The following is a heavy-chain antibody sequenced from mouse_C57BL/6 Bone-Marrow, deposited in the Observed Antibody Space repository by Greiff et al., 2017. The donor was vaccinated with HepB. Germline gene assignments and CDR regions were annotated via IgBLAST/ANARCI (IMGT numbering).Heavy chain of an antibody. CDR1: GFTFSDFY. Sequence: EVQLVESGGGLVQSGRSLRLSCATSGFTFSDFYMEWVRQAPGKGLEWIAASRNKANDYTTEYSASVKGRFIVSRDTSQSILYLQMNALRAEDTAIYYCARDADDGYPYWYFDVWGTGTTVTVSS. CDR2: SRNKANDYTT. V-gene: IGHV7-1*01. CDR3: ARDADDGYPYWYFDV. J-gene: IGHJ1*03. D-gene: IGHD2-3*01.